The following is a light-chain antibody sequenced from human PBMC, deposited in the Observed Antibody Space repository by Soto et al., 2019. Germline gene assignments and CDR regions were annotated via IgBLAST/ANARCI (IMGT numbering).Light chain of an antibody. CDR2: GAS. Sequence: EIVLTHSPGTLSLSPGERATHSCRASQSVSSTYLAWYQHKLGQAPRLLIYGASSKASGIPDRFSGSGSGTEFTLTISRLEPEDFAVYYCQQYGSSPRSFGQGTKVDIK. V-gene: IGKV3-20*01. CDR3: QQYGSSPRS. J-gene: IGKJ1*01. CDR1: QSVSSTY.